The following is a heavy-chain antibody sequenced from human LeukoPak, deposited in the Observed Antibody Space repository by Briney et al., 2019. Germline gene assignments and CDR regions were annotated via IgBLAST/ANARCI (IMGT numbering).Heavy chain of an antibody. V-gene: IGHV3-23*01. CDR3: AKDLEQQPYYYYYMDV. D-gene: IGHD6-13*01. CDR2: ISGSGGST. J-gene: IGHJ6*03. CDR1: GFTFSTYA. Sequence: GGSLRLSCSASGFTFSTYAMSWVRQAPGKGLEWVSAISGSGGSTYYADSVKGRFTISRDNSKNTLYLQMNSLRAEDTAVYYCAKDLEQQPYYYYYMDVWGKGTTVTVSS.